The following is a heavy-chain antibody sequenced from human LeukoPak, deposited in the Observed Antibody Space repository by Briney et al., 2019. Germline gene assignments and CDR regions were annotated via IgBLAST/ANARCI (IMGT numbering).Heavy chain of an antibody. Sequence: ASVKVSCKVSGYTLTELSMHWVRQAPGKGLEWMGGFDPEDGETIYAQKFQGRVTMTEDTSTDTAYMELSSLRSGDTAVYYCASKFGETPSPSVPWGQGTLVTVSS. CDR3: ASKFGETPSPSVP. CDR1: GYTLTELS. CDR2: FDPEDGET. V-gene: IGHV1-24*01. D-gene: IGHD3-10*01. J-gene: IGHJ5*02.